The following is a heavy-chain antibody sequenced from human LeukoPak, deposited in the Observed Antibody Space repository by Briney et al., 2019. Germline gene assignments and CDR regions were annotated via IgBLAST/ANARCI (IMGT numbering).Heavy chain of an antibody. CDR1: GYTFTGYY. J-gene: IGHJ3*02. Sequence: GASVKVSCKASGYTFTGYYMHWVRQAPGQGLEWMGWINPNSGGTNYAQKFQGRVTMTRDTSISTAYMELSSLRSEDTAVYYCARGDDFWSGRSNTHDGAFDIWGQGTMVTVSS. D-gene: IGHD3-3*01. CDR2: INPNSGGT. V-gene: IGHV1-2*02. CDR3: ARGDDFWSGRSNTHDGAFDI.